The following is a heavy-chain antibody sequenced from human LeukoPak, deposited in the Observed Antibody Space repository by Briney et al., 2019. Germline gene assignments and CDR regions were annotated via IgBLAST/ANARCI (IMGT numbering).Heavy chain of an antibody. J-gene: IGHJ6*02. CDR3: ARGSGYGNVYYYYGMDV. CDR2: IYYSGST. Sequence: PSETLSLTCTVSGGSISSYYWSWIRQPPGKGLEWIGYIYYSGSTNYNPSLKSRVTISVDTSKNQFSLKLSSMTAADTAVYYCARGSGYGNVYYYYGMDVWGQGTTVTVSS. V-gene: IGHV4-59*01. CDR1: GGSISSYY. D-gene: IGHD5-18*01.